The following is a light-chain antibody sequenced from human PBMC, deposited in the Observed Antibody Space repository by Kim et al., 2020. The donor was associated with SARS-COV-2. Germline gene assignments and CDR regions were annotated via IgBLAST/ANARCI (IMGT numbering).Light chain of an antibody. CDR1: PIFRLSY. CDR3: QQYGSSPRT. J-gene: IGKJ1*01. Sequence: SPAQRATPSSSPSPIFRLSYLPLSQQNPRHAPRLLLSGPSSMPTGIPDRFSVSVSWTDFTLTISRLEPEDFAVYYCQQYGSSPRTFGQATKVDIK. V-gene: IGKV3-20*01. CDR2: GPS.